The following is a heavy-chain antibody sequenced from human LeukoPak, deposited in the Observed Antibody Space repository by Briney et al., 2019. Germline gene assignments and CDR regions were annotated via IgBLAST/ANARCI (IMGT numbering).Heavy chain of an antibody. Sequence: WASVKVSCKASGYTVTSYGISWVRQAPGQRLEWMGWINAGNGNTKYSQKFQGRVTITRDTSASTAYMELSSLRSEDTAVYYCASLVDSSGRGADYWGQGTLVTVSS. D-gene: IGHD3-22*01. CDR3: ASLVDSSGRGADY. V-gene: IGHV1-3*01. CDR1: GYTVTSYG. CDR2: INAGNGNT. J-gene: IGHJ4*02.